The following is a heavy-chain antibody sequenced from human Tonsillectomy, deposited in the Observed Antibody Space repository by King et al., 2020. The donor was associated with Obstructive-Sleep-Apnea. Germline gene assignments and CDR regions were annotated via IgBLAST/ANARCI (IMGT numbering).Heavy chain of an antibody. CDR2: IHWDDDK. D-gene: IGHD1-1*01. Sequence: ITLKESGPALVKPTQTLTLTCTFSGFSLSTRGVAVGWIRPPPGKALEWLALIHWDDDKHYSPSLKNRLTITKDTSENQVVLTMTNMDPVDTATYYCAHRYIATTGTYFFAYWGQGTLVTVSS. CDR3: AHRYIATTGTYFFAY. V-gene: IGHV2-5*02. J-gene: IGHJ4*02. CDR1: GFSLSTRGVA.